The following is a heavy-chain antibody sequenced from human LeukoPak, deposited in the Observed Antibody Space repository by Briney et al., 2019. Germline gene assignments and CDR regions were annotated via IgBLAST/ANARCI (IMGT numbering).Heavy chain of an antibody. CDR1: GFTFNTHS. V-gene: IGHV3-21*01. J-gene: IGHJ4*02. Sequence: GGSLRLSCAASGFTFNTHSINWVRQAPGKGLEWVSSISSSSSYIYYADSVKGRFTISRDNAKNSLYLQMNSLRAEDTAVYYCARFGSGWYGVDYWGQGTLVTVSS. D-gene: IGHD6-19*01. CDR2: ISSSSSYI. CDR3: ARFGSGWYGVDY.